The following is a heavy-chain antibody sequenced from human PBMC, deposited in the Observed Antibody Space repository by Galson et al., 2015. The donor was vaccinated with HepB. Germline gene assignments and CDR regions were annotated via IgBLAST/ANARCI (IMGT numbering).Heavy chain of an antibody. CDR1: GGTFSSYA. V-gene: IGHV1-69*13. CDR3: ARGTIVRGVISPFDY. D-gene: IGHD3-10*01. Sequence: SVKVSCKASGGTFSSYAISWVRQAPGQGLEWMGGIIPIFGTANYAQKFQGRVTITADESTSTAYMELSSLRSEDTAVYYCARGTIVRGVISPFDYWGQGTLVTVSS. J-gene: IGHJ4*02. CDR2: IIPIFGTA.